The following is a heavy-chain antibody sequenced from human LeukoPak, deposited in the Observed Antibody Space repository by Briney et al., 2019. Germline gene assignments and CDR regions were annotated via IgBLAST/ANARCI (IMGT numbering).Heavy chain of an antibody. CDR3: AKGRRWFGELSHYYYGMDV. CDR1: GFTFSSYA. Sequence: GGSLRLSCATSGFTFSSYAMTWVRQAPGMGLEWVSAISGSGDTTYYADSVKGRFTISRDNSKNTLYLQMNSLRAEDTAVYYCAKGRRWFGELSHYYYGMDVWGQGTTVTVSS. V-gene: IGHV3-23*01. D-gene: IGHD3-10*01. J-gene: IGHJ6*02. CDR2: ISGSGDTT.